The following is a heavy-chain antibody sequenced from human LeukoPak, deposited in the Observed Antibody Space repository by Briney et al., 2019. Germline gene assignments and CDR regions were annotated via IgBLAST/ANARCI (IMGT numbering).Heavy chain of an antibody. J-gene: IGHJ4*02. V-gene: IGHV4-59*08. D-gene: IGHD2-15*01. CDR3: ARLVVVVAASHYYFDY. CDR2: IYYSGST. CDR1: GGSMNSYY. Sequence: PSETLSLTCSVSGGSMNSYYWSWIQQSPGKGLEWIGYIYYSGSTYYNPSLKSRVTISVDTSKNQFSLKLSSVTAADTAVYYCARLVVVVAASHYYFDYWGQGTLVTVSS.